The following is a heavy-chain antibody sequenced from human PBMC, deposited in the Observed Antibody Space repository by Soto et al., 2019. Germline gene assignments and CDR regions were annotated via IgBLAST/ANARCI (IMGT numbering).Heavy chain of an antibody. CDR1: GGSIYRSGYY. V-gene: IGHV4-39*01. J-gene: IGHJ4*02. CDR3: GKVLVGATGHTDSDS. Sequence: SETLSLTCTVSGGSIYRSGYYWGWIRQPPGRGLEWTGNIDYNGVTYSNPSLKSRVTISRDTSKNQFSLKLTSVTAADTALYYCGKVLVGATGHTDSDSWGPGTLVTVSS. CDR2: IDYNGVT. D-gene: IGHD2-15*01.